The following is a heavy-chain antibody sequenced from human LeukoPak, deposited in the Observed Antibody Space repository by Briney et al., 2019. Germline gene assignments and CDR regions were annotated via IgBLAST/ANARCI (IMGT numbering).Heavy chain of an antibody. D-gene: IGHD3-22*01. CDR3: ARGLGYYDSSGYYPRTYYFDY. CDR2: INHSGST. CDR1: GGSISSSSYY. V-gene: IGHV4-39*07. Sequence: PSETLSLTCTVSGGSISSSSYYWGWIRQPPGKGLEWIGEINHSGSTNYNPSLKSRVTISVDTSKNQFSLKLSSVTAADTAVYYCARGLGYYDSSGYYPRTYYFDYWGQGTLVTVSS. J-gene: IGHJ4*02.